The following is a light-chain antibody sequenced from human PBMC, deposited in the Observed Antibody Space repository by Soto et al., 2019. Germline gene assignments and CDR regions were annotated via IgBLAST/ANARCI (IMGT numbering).Light chain of an antibody. CDR1: QSVSSN. J-gene: IGKJ4*01. Sequence: EIEMTQSPATLSVSPGERATLSCRASQSVSSNLAWYQHKPGQAPRLLIYGASTRATGNPARFSGSGSGTEFTLTISSLQSEDFAVYYCQQYNKWPLTFGGGTKVEIK. CDR2: GAS. V-gene: IGKV3-15*01. CDR3: QQYNKWPLT.